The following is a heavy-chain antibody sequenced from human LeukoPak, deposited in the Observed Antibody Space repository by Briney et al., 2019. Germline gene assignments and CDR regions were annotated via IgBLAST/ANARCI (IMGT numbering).Heavy chain of an antibody. CDR2: ISGSGGST. J-gene: IGHJ4*02. D-gene: IGHD3-10*01. Sequence: GGSLRLSCAASGFTFSSYGMSWVRQAPGKGLEWVSAISGSGGSTYYADSVKGRFTISRDNSKNTLYLQMNSLRVEDTAVYYCAKDFGGSGSYYCPFDYWGQGALVTVSS. CDR1: GFTFSSYG. V-gene: IGHV3-23*01. CDR3: AKDFGGSGSYYCPFDY.